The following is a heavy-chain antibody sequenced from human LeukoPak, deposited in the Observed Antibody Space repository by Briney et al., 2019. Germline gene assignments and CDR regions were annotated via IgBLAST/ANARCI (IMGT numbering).Heavy chain of an antibody. CDR1: GGSLSSYY. CDR2: IYYSGST. Sequence: SETLSLTCTVSGGSLSSYYWSWIRQPPGKGLEWIGYIYYSGSTNYNPSLKSRVTISVDTSKNQFSLKLSSVTAADTAVYYCARGGSQLEYCSGGSCYVTGAFDIWGQGTMVTVSS. J-gene: IGHJ3*02. D-gene: IGHD2-15*01. CDR3: ARGGSQLEYCSGGSCYVTGAFDI. V-gene: IGHV4-59*01.